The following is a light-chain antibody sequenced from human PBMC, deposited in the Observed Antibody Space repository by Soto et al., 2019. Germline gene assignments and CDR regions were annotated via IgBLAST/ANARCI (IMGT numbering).Light chain of an antibody. J-gene: IGKJ4*01. CDR2: AAS. V-gene: IGKV1-17*01. Sequence: DLQMTQSPSSLSASVGDRVTITCRASQDIRKDLGWYQQKPGKAPKRLIYAASTLQSGVPSRFSGSGSGTEFTLTISSLQPEDFATYYCLQHNSYPLTFGRGTKVEI. CDR1: QDIRKD. CDR3: LQHNSYPLT.